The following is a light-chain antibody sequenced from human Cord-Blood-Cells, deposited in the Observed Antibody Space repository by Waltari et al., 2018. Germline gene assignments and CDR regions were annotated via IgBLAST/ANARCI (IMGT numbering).Light chain of an antibody. V-gene: IGLV2-14*01. CDR2: DVS. CDR1: SSDVGGHNN. Sequence: QSALTQPASVSGSPGQSIPISCTGTSSDVGGHNNVSWYQQHPGKAPTLMIYDVSNRPSGVSNRFSGSKSGNTASLTISGLQAEDEADYYCSSYTSSSTYVFGTGTKVTVL. J-gene: IGLJ1*01. CDR3: SSYTSSSTYV.